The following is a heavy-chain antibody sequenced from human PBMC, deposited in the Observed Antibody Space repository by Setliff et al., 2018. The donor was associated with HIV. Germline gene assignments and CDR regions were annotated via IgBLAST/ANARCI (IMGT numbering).Heavy chain of an antibody. V-gene: IGHV4-59*01. CDR2: VYYGGVT. CDR3: AYSTGWYYFDY. CDR1: GVSISAYY. J-gene: IGHJ4*01. Sequence: PSETLSLTCNVSGVSISAYYWSWTRQPPGKGLEWVGYVYYGGVTNYNPSLKSRLTISVDTSKNQFSLALSSVTAADTAVYYCAYSTGWYYFDYWGHGTLVTVSS. D-gene: IGHD6-19*01.